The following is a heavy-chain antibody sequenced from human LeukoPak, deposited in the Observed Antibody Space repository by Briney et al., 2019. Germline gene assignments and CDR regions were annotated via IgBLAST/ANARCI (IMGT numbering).Heavy chain of an antibody. CDR1: GGSISSYY. CDR3: ARDNWNYGSSMDV. CDR2: IYYSGST. V-gene: IGHV4-59*01. J-gene: IGHJ6*02. D-gene: IGHD1-7*01. Sequence: SETLSLTCAVSGGSISSYYWSWIRQPPGKGLEWIGYIYYSGSTNYNPPLKSRVTISVDTSKNQFSLKLSSVTAADTAVYYCARDNWNYGSSMDVWGQGTTVTVSS.